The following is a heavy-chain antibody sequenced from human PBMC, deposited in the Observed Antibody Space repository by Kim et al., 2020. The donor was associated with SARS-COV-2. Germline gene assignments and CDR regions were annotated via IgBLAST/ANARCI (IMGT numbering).Heavy chain of an antibody. V-gene: IGHV3-48*03. CDR2: ITTSGNTK. J-gene: IGHJ4*02. Sequence: GGSLRLSCVASGFTFSSYEMNWVRQAPGKGLEWVSWITTSGNTKYYADSVKGRFTISRDNTKNSLYLQMNSLRVEDTAVYYCARAAPGYQLLYGDYWGQGTLVTVSS. D-gene: IGHD2-2*02. CDR3: ARAAPGYQLLYGDY. CDR1: GFTFSSYE.